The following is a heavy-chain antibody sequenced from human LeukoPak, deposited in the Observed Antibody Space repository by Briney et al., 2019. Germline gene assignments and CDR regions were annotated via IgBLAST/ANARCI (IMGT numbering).Heavy chain of an antibody. CDR1: GGSISSITW. CDR2: IYHTGST. Sequence: SGTLSLTCTVSGGSISSITWWSWVRQPPGKGLEWIGEIYHTGSTNYNPSLKSRVTMSVDKSKNQFSLKLSSVTAADTAVYYCARDYGGNSPFDYWGQGTLVTVSS. V-gene: IGHV4-4*02. D-gene: IGHD4-23*01. J-gene: IGHJ4*02. CDR3: ARDYGGNSPFDY.